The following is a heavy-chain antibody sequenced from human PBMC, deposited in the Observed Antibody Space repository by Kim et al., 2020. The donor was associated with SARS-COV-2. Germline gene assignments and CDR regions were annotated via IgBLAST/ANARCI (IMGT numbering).Heavy chain of an antibody. CDR3: AKDLAGKMVTAYDY. V-gene: IGHV3-23*03. D-gene: IGHD2-21*02. Sequence: GGSLRLSCAASGFTFSSYAMSWVRQAPGKGLEWVSVIYSGGSSTYYADSVKGRFTISRDNSKNTLYLQMNSLRAEDTAVYYCAKDLAGKMVTAYDYWGQGTLVTVSS. CDR1: GFTFSSYA. CDR2: IYSGGSST. J-gene: IGHJ4*02.